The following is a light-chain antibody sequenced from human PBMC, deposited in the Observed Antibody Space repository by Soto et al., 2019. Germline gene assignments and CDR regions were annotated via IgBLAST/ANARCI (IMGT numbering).Light chain of an antibody. CDR2: EVV. CDR1: KSDIGVYDF. Sequence: QSVLAQPPSASGSPGQSVTISCTGTKSDIGVYDFVSWYQHHPGKAPRLIIYEVVQRPSGVPDRFSGSKSGNTASLTVSGLQPADEADYFCKSYAGSNTDVFGSGTKGTVL. CDR3: KSYAGSNTDV. J-gene: IGLJ1*01. V-gene: IGLV2-8*01.